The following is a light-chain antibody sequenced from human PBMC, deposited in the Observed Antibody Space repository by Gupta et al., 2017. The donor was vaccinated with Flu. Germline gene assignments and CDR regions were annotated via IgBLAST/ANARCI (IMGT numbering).Light chain of an antibody. Sequence: GGNSIGSNTLDWYQQKAGLAPVLVVYDDSVRPSGIPERFSGSNSGNTATLTINRAEAGDEADYYCQMWDSDSDRPVFGGGTQLTVL. CDR3: QMWDSDSDRPV. CDR1: SIGSNT. J-gene: IGLJ3*02. CDR2: DDS. V-gene: IGLV3-21*02.